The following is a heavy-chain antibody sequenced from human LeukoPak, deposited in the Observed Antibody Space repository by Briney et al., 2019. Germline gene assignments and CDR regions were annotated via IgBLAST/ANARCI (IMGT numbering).Heavy chain of an antibody. CDR1: GYTFTSYA. CDR2: TNAGNGNT. D-gene: IGHD6-19*01. CDR3: ARRGIAGAYYFDY. Sequence: ASVKVSCKASGYTFTSYAMHWVRQAPGQRLEWMGWTNAGNGNTKYSQKLQGRVTMTTDTSTSTAYMELRSLRSDDAAVYYCARRGIAGAYYFDYWGQGTLVTVSS. V-gene: IGHV1-3*01. J-gene: IGHJ4*02.